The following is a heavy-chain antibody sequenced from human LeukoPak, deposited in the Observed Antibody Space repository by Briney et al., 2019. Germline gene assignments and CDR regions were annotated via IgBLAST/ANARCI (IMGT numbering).Heavy chain of an antibody. J-gene: IGHJ3*02. CDR3: ARDRLGVEMATHDAFDI. D-gene: IGHD5-24*01. Sequence: GGSLRLSCAASGFTFSSYSMNWVRQAPGKGLEWVSSISSSSSYIYYADSVKGQFTISRDNAKNSLYLQMNSLRAEDTAVYYCARDRLGVEMATHDAFDIWGQGTMVTVSS. CDR2: ISSSSSYI. V-gene: IGHV3-21*01. CDR1: GFTFSSYS.